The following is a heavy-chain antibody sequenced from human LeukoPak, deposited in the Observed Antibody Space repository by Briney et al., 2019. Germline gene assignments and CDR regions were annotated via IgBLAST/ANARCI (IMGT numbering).Heavy chain of an antibody. Sequence: SETLSLTCTVSGGSISSGGYYWSWIRQHPGKGLEWIGYIYYSGSTYYNPSLKSRVTISVDTSKNQFSLKLSSVTAADTAVYYCARGFSSSWYGNWFDPWGQGTLVTVSS. J-gene: IGHJ5*02. V-gene: IGHV4-31*03. CDR1: GGSISSGGYY. CDR3: ARGFSSSWYGNWFDP. D-gene: IGHD6-13*01. CDR2: IYYSGST.